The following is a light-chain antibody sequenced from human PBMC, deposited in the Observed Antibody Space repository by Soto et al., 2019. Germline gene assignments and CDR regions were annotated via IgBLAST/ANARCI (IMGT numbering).Light chain of an antibody. Sequence: QSALTQPASVSGSPGQSSTISCTGTSSDIGAFTFVSWYQQHPGKVPKLMIFDVNRRPSGVSDRFSGSKSGNTASLTISGFQAEDEGDYYCISYTSSSTHVFGSGTKLTVL. CDR2: DVN. CDR3: ISYTSSSTHV. V-gene: IGLV2-14*03. J-gene: IGLJ1*01. CDR1: SSDIGAFTF.